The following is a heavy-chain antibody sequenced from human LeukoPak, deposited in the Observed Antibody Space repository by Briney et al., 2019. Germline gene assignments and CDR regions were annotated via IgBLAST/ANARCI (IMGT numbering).Heavy chain of an antibody. J-gene: IGHJ3*02. V-gene: IGHV3-21*01. CDR2: ISSSSSYI. CDR1: GLTFSNFK. Sequence: GGSLRLSCAVSGLTFSNFKMNWVRQAPGKGLEWVSSISSSSSYIYYADSVKGRFTISRDNAKNSLYLQMNSLRAEDTAVYYCARDLGGGSWFIDAFDIWGQGTMVTVSS. D-gene: IGHD6-13*01. CDR3: ARDLGGGSWFIDAFDI.